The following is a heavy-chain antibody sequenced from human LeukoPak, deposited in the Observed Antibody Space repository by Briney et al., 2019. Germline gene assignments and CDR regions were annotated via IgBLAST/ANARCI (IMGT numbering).Heavy chain of an antibody. Sequence: SVKVSCKASGGTFSSYAISWVRQAPGQGLEWMGGIIPIFGTAYYAQKFQGRVTITADESTSTAYMELSSLRSEDTAVYYCARATALFDAFDIWGQGTMVTVSS. CDR2: IIPIFGTA. CDR1: GGTFSSYA. V-gene: IGHV1-69*13. J-gene: IGHJ3*02. D-gene: IGHD4-17*01. CDR3: ARATALFDAFDI.